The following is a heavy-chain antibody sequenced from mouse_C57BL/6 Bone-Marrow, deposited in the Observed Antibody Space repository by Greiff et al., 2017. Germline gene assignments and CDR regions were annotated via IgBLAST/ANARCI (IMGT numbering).Heavy chain of an antibody. D-gene: IGHD1-1*01. CDR2: IRNKASGYTT. V-gene: IGHV7-3*01. J-gene: IGHJ1*03. Sequence: EVMLVESGGGLVQPGGSLSLSCAASGFTFTDYYMSWVRQPPGKALEWLGFIRNKASGYTTEYSASVKGRFTISRDNSKSILYLHMNALRAEDSATYYCARGVEAAHWYFDVWGTGTTVTVSS. CDR1: GFTFTDYY. CDR3: ARGVEAAHWYFDV.